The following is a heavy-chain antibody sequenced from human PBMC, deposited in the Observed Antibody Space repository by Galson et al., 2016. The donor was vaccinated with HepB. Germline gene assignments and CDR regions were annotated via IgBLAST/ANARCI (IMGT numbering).Heavy chain of an antibody. CDR3: ARGGRTGYYYGIDV. Sequence: SLRLSCAASGFTFSSYAMSWVRQAPGKGLEWVSGISGSGSNTYYANSVKGRFTISRDNSKKTLYLQMNSLKTEDTAIYYCARGGRTGYYYGIDVWGQGTTVTVSS. D-gene: IGHD2-8*02. J-gene: IGHJ6*02. V-gene: IGHV3-23*01. CDR1: GFTFSSYA. CDR2: ISGSGSNT.